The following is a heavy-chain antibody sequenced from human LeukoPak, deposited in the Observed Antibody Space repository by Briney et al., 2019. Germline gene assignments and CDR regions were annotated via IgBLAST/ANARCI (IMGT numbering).Heavy chain of an antibody. CDR3: ARRSSAGGNSGWFPN. CDR1: GGSFSGYY. J-gene: IGHJ4*02. V-gene: IGHV4-34*01. D-gene: IGHD6-19*01. Sequence: SETLSLTCAVYGGSFSGYYWSWIRQPPGKGLEWIGEINHSGSTNYNPSLKSRVTISVDTSKNQFSLNLNSVTAADTAMYYCARRSSAGGNSGWFPNWGQGTLVTVSS. CDR2: INHSGST.